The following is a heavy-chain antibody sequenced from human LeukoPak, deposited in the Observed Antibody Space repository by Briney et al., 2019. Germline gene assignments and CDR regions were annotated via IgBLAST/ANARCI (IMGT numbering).Heavy chain of an antibody. D-gene: IGHD3-10*01. CDR1: GFTFDDYA. Sequence: GGSLRLSCAASGFTFDDYAMRWVRQAPGKGLEWVTGISWNSGSIGYADSVKGRFTISRDNAKNSLYLQMNSLRAEDTALYYCAKEAYYGSGCYSAFDNWGQGNLVTVSS. V-gene: IGHV3-9*01. CDR3: AKEAYYGSGCYSAFDN. J-gene: IGHJ4*02. CDR2: ISWNSGSI.